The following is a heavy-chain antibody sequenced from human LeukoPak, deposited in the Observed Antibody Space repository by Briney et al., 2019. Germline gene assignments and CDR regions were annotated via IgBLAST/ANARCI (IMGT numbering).Heavy chain of an antibody. CDR1: GGSISSYY. D-gene: IGHD7-27*01. CDR2: IYATGST. Sequence: PSETLSLTCTVSGGSISSYYWSWIRQPAGKGLEWIGRIYATGSTTYNPSLKSRVTMSVDTSKNQFSLKLNSVTAADTAMYYCARVTWGTFFYMDVWGKGTTVTVSS. CDR3: ARVTWGTFFYMDV. J-gene: IGHJ6*03. V-gene: IGHV4-4*07.